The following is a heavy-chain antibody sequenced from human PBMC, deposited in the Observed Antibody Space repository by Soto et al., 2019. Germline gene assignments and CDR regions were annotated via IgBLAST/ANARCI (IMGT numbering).Heavy chain of an antibody. D-gene: IGHD1-1*01. V-gene: IGHV3-30*18. CDR1: GFTFSSYG. CDR3: AKDRRLERLLDY. Sequence: QVQLVESGGGVVQPGRSLRLSCAASGFTFSSYGMHWVRQAPGKGLEWVAVISYDGSNKYYADSVKGRFTISRDNSKNTLYLQMNSLRAEDTAVYYCAKDRRLERLLDYWGQGTLVTVSS. CDR2: ISYDGSNK. J-gene: IGHJ4*02.